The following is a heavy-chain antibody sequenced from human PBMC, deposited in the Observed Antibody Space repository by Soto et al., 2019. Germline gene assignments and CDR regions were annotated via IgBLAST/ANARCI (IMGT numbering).Heavy chain of an antibody. D-gene: IGHD2-2*01. CDR1: GYTFSNYG. CDR2: ISLYSDGT. Sequence: ASVKVSCKTSGYTFSNYGITWVRQAPGQPLEWLGWISLYSDGTNYAQKFQGRVSMTADTSTTTAYMELRSLRSDDTAVYYCARVVPGAEAWFGPWGQGTLVTVSS. V-gene: IGHV1-18*01. J-gene: IGHJ5*02. CDR3: ARVVPGAEAWFGP.